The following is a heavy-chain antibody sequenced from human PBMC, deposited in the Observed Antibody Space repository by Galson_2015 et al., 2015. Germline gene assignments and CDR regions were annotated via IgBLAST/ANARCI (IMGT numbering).Heavy chain of an antibody. CDR1: GFSLSTSGMC. Sequence: PALVKPTQTLTLTCTFSGFSLSTSGMCVSWIRQPPGKALEWLALIDWDDDKYYSTSLKTRLTISKDTSKNQVVLTMTNMDPVDTATYYCARTHMTTVTTVAFDIWGQGTMVTVSS. CDR2: IDWDDDK. CDR3: ARTHMTTVTTVAFDI. D-gene: IGHD4-17*01. V-gene: IGHV2-70*01. J-gene: IGHJ3*02.